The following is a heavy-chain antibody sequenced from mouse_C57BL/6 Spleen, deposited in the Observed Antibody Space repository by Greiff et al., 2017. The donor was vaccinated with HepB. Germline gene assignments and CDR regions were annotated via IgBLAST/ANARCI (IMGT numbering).Heavy chain of an antibody. V-gene: IGHV1-18*01. D-gene: IGHD1-2*01. Sequence: EVKLQESGPELVKPGASVKIPCKASGYTFTDYNMDWVKQSHGKSLEWIGDINPNNGGTIYNQKFKGKATLTVEKSSSTAYMELRSLTSEDTAVYYCARDYYGRAFAYWGQGTLVTVSA. CDR1: GYTFTDYN. CDR3: ARDYYGRAFAY. J-gene: IGHJ3*01. CDR2: INPNNGGT.